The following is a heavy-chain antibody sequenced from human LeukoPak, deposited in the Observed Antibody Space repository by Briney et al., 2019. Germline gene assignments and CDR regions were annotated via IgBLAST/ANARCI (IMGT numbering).Heavy chain of an antibody. CDR2: IYHSGST. Sequence: SETLSLTCAVSGYSISSGCYWGWIRQPPGKGLEWIGSIYHSGSTYYNPSLKSRVTISVDTSKNQFSLKLSSVTAADTAVYYCARVRYCSGGSCRELFDYWGQGTLVTVSS. J-gene: IGHJ4*02. D-gene: IGHD2-15*01. V-gene: IGHV4-38-2*01. CDR3: ARVRYCSGGSCRELFDY. CDR1: GYSISSGCY.